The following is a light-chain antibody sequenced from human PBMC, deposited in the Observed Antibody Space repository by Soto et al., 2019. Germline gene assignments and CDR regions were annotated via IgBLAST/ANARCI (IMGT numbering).Light chain of an antibody. CDR3: QQYNGWPPNYP. V-gene: IGKV3-15*01. Sequence: TIMTQSPGTLSVSPGERATISCSASQAISYNVAWYQHFPGQAPRLLIHGASTRANGVPARFSGSGSGTDFTLTITSVQSEDFATYYCQQYNGWPPNYPFGRGTKLEI. J-gene: IGKJ2*01. CDR2: GAS. CDR1: QAISYN.